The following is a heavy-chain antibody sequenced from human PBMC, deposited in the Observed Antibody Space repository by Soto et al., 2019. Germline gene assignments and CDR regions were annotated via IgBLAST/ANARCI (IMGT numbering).Heavy chain of an antibody. CDR1: GFTFSSYA. CDR2: ISGSGGNT. J-gene: IGHJ4*02. D-gene: IGHD2-2*01. V-gene: IGHV3-23*01. CDR3: ATHCTSTTCYYY. Sequence: GGSLRLSCAASGFTFSSYAMNWVRQAPGKGLEWVSVISGSGGNTYYADSVKGRFTISRDNSKNTLYLQMNSLRAEDTAVYYCATHCTSTTCYYYLCQGTLVTGSS.